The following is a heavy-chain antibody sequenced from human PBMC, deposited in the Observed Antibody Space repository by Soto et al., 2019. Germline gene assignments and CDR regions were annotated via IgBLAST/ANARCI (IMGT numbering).Heavy chain of an antibody. CDR2: IIPIFGTA. D-gene: IGHD3-22*01. CDR3: ARYTDYYDSSGYLDY. Sequence: GASVKVSCKASGGTFSSYAISWVRQAPGQGLEWMGGIIPIFGTADYAQKFQGRVTITADKSTSTAYMELSSLRSEDAAVYYCARYTDYYDSSGYLDYWGQGTLVTVSS. V-gene: IGHV1-69*06. CDR1: GGTFSSYA. J-gene: IGHJ4*02.